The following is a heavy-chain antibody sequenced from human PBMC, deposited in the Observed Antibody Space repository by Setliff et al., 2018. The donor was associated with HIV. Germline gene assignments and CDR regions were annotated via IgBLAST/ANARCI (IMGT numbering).Heavy chain of an antibody. Sequence: ASVKVSCKASGYTFTAYYLHWVRQAPGQGLEWMGRINPNSGGTNYAQKFQGRVTMTRDTSISTAFMDLSRLRSDDTAVYYCARDPGYKSSWYGAFDIWGQGALVTVSS. CDR1: GYTFTAYY. CDR2: INPNSGGT. V-gene: IGHV1-2*06. J-gene: IGHJ4*02. D-gene: IGHD6-13*01. CDR3: ARDPGYKSSWYGAFDI.